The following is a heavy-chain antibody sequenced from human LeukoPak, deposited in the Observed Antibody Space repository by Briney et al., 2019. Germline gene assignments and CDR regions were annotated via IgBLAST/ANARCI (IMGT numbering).Heavy chain of an antibody. D-gene: IGHD3-3*01. CDR1: GFTFSSYA. J-gene: IGHJ3*02. CDR2: ISYDGSNK. Sequence: GGSLRLSCAASGFTFSSYAMHWVRQAPGKGLEWVAVISYDGSNKCYADSVKGRFTISRDNSKNTLYLQMNSLRAEDTAVYYCARDQADYDFWSGFRASAFDIWGQGTMVTVSS. CDR3: ARDQADYDFWSGFRASAFDI. V-gene: IGHV3-30-3*01.